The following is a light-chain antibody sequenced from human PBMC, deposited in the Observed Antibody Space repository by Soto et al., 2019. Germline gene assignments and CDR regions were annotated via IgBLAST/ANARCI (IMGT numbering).Light chain of an antibody. CDR1: SSDVGGYKY. J-gene: IGLJ3*02. V-gene: IGLV2-8*01. CDR2: EVS. Sequence: HSALTQPPSASGSPGQSVTISCTGTSSDVGGYKYVSWYQQHPGKAPKLMIYEVSKRPSGVPDRFSGSKSGNTASLTVSGLQAEDEADYYCASYAARNNWVFGGGTKLTVL. CDR3: ASYAARNNWV.